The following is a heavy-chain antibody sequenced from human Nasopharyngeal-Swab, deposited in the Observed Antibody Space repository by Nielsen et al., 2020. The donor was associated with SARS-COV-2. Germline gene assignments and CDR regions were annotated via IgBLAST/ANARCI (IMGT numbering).Heavy chain of an antibody. Sequence: ASVKVSCKVSGYTLTVLPIHWVRQARGKGLEWMVTVFPDDGEPIYAQNFQGRVTMTEDTSTYTAYLELSSLRSEDTAVYYCASEGSGVFGVVIYAFDIWGPGTLVTVSS. CDR2: VFPDDGEP. J-gene: IGHJ3*02. CDR3: ASEGSGVFGVVIYAFDI. CDR1: GYTLTVLP. D-gene: IGHD3-3*01. V-gene: IGHV1-24*01.